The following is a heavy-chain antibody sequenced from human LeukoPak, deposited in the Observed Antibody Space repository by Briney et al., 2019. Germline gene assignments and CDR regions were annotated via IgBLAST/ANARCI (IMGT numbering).Heavy chain of an antibody. D-gene: IGHD4/OR15-4a*01. Sequence: GGSLRLSCEVSRFPFSSHAMSWVRQAPGRGLEWVSGISISGDRTYYADSVQGRFTLSRDNSNNTVFLHMDSLRVDDTAVYYCANEEVPNDYWGQGTLVTVSS. J-gene: IGHJ4*02. CDR2: ISISGDRT. CDR3: ANEEVPNDY. V-gene: IGHV3-23*01. CDR1: RFPFSSHA.